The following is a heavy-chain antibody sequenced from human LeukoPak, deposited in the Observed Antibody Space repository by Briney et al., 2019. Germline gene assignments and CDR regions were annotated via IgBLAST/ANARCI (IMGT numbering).Heavy chain of an antibody. V-gene: IGHV4-34*01. J-gene: IGHJ6*03. Sequence: PSETLSLTCAVYGGSFSGYYWSWIRQPPGKGLEWSGEINHSGSTNYNPSLKSRVTISVDTSKNQFSLKLSSVTAADTAVYYCARGSSSSSPYYYYYMDVWGKGTTVTVSS. D-gene: IGHD6-13*01. CDR3: ARGSSSSSPYYYYYMDV. CDR1: GGSFSGYY. CDR2: INHSGST.